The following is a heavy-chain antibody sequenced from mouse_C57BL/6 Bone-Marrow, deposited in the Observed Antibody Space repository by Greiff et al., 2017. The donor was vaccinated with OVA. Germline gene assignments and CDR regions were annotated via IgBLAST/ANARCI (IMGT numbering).Heavy chain of an antibody. CDR3: ARYLITTVVADDWYFDV. J-gene: IGHJ1*03. CDR1: GYTFTSYG. V-gene: IGHV1-81*01. Sequence: VKLVESGAELARPGASVKLSCKASGYTFTSYGISWVKQRTGQGLEWIGEIYPRSGNTYYNEKFKGKATLTADKSSSTAYMELRSLTSEDSAVYFCARYLITTVVADDWYFDVWGTGTTVTVSS. D-gene: IGHD1-1*01. CDR2: IYPRSGNT.